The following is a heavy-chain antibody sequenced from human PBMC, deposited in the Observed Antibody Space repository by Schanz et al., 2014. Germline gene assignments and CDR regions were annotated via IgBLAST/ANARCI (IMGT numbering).Heavy chain of an antibody. Sequence: QVQLVESGGGVVQPGRSLRLSCAASGFTFSKYGMHWVRQAPGKGLEWVAHISFDGGKTYYADSVKGRFTISRDNTKNTLFLQMNNLRPEDTAMYFCARVGRDYISSSVLDSLHYWGQGSLVTVS. CDR3: ARVGRDYISSSVLDSLHY. CDR2: ISFDGGKT. V-gene: IGHV3-30*19. CDR1: GFTFSKYG. J-gene: IGHJ4*02. D-gene: IGHD6-6*01.